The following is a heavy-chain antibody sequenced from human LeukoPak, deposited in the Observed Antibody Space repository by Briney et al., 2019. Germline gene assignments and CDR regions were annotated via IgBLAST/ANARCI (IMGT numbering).Heavy chain of an antibody. CDR2: IYSGDST. CDR1: GGSFSGYY. Sequence: ETLSLTCAVYGGSFSGYYWSWVRQAPGKGLEWVSVIYSGDSTYYADSVKGRFTISRDNSKNTLYLQMNSLRVEDMAVYYCARAGDGGADAFDIWGQGTMVTVSS. D-gene: IGHD4-23*01. V-gene: IGHV3-66*01. J-gene: IGHJ3*02. CDR3: ARAGDGGADAFDI.